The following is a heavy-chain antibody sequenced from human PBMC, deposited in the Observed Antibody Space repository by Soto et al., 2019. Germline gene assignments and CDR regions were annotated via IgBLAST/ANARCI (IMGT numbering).Heavy chain of an antibody. CDR3: AREEHIVVVTAIPAEYFQH. CDR1: GFTFNTYG. D-gene: IGHD2-21*02. CDR2: ISYDGINK. Sequence: QVQLVESGGGVVQPGRSLRLSCAASGFTFNTYGFHWVRQAPGKGLEWVAHISYDGINKNYVDSVKGRFTISRDNSENTVYLQMNSLRPEDTAVYFCAREEHIVVVTAIPAEYFQHWGQGTLVTVSS. V-gene: IGHV3-30*03. J-gene: IGHJ1*01.